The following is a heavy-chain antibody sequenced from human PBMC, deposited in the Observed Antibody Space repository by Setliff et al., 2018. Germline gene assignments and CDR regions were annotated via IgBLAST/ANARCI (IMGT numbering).Heavy chain of an antibody. Sequence: NPSETLSLTCAVYGGSFCGYYWSWIRQPPGKRLEWIGEIIHSGSTNYNPSLKSRVIISVDTSKNQFSLKLSSVTAADTAVYYCAREYFYGDYLDYWGQGTLVTVSS. CDR2: IIHSGST. CDR1: GGSFCGYY. D-gene: IGHD4-17*01. J-gene: IGHJ4*02. CDR3: AREYFYGDYLDY. V-gene: IGHV4-34*12.